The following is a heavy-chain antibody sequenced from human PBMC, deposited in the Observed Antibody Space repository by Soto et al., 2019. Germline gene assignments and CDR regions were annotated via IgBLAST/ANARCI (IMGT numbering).Heavy chain of an antibody. J-gene: IGHJ4*02. D-gene: IGHD3-10*01. CDR2: ISSSSSYI. CDR3: ARGGVLLWFGELLPPDY. Sequence: GGSLRLSCAASGFTFSSYSMNWVRQAPGKGLEWVSSISSSSSYIYYADSVKGRFTISRDNAENSLYLQMNSLRAEDTAVYYCARGGVLLWFGELLPPDYWGQGTLVTVSS. V-gene: IGHV3-21*01. CDR1: GFTFSSYS.